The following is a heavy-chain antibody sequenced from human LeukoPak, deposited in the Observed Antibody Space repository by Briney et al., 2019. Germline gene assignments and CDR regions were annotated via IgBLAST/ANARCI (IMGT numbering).Heavy chain of an antibody. CDR3: ARVGVTINAFDI. CDR1: GGSISSYH. D-gene: IGHD3-10*01. CDR2: IYTSGST. V-gene: IGHV4-4*07. J-gene: IGHJ3*02. Sequence: PSETLSLTCTVSGGSISSYHWSWIRQPAGKGLEWIGRIYTSGSTNYNSSLKSRVTMSVDTSKNQFSLKLSSVTAADTAVYYCARVGVTINAFDIWGQGTMVTVSS.